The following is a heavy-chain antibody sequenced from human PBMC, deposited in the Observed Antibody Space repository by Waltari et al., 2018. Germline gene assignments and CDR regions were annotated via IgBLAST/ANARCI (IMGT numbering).Heavy chain of an antibody. Sequence: QVQLQESGTGLVKPSQTLSLTCTVSGGSIDSGSYYWSWIRQPAGKGLEWIGRIYTSGSTNYNPSLKSRFTISVDTSKNQFSLNLSSVTAADTAVYYCARGPLLSKVDYWGQGTLVTVSS. J-gene: IGHJ4*02. D-gene: IGHD1-26*01. CDR2: IYTSGST. CDR1: GGSIDSGSYY. CDR3: ARGPLLSKVDY. V-gene: IGHV4-61*02.